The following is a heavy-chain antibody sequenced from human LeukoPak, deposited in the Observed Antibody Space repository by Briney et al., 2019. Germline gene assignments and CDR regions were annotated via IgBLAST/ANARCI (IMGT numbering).Heavy chain of an antibody. CDR2: IYSGRST. Sequence: GGSLRLSCAASGFIVSSNYMSWVRQAPGKGLEWVSVIYSGRSTYYADSVKGRFTISRDNSKNTLYLQMNSLRAEDTAVYYCARGSKEVLFTRDHYMDVWGKGTTVTISS. CDR3: ARGSKEVLFTRDHYMDV. J-gene: IGHJ6*03. CDR1: GFIVSSNY. V-gene: IGHV3-66*02. D-gene: IGHD3-3*01.